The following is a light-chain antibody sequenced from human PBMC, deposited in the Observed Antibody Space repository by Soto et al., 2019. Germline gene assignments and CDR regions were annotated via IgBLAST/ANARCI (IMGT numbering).Light chain of an antibody. CDR2: GAS. V-gene: IGKV1-39*01. Sequence: DIQMTQSPSSLSASVGDRVTITCRASQRISHYVNWYQQKPGKAPKLLIYGASHLQSGVPSAFSGSASGTEFTLTINSLQPGDFATYYCQQSYSSPWTFGQGTKVEV. CDR3: QQSYSSPWT. J-gene: IGKJ1*01. CDR1: QRISHY.